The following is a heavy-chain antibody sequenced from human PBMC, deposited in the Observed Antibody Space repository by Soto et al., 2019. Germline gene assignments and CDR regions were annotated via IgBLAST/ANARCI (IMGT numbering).Heavy chain of an antibody. V-gene: IGHV3-30-3*01. CDR1: GFTFSNYA. Sequence: QMQLAEPGGGVVQPGRSLKLSCVASGFTFSNYAMHWVRQARGKGLEWVAVISSDGSNKYYADSVKGRFTISRDNSKHTLSLELDSLRPEDTAVYYCATLFDNWGQGTLVTVSS. CDR2: ISSDGSNK. CDR3: ATLFDN. J-gene: IGHJ5*02.